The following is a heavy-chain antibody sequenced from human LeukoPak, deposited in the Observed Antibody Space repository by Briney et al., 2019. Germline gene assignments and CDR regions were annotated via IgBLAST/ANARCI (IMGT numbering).Heavy chain of an antibody. Sequence: PSETLSLTCTVSGGSISSYYWSWIRQPPGKGLEWIGYIYYSGSTNYKPSLKSRVTISVDTSKNQFSLKLGSVTAADTAVYYCARGIYQPYNQLDYWGQGTLVTVSS. CDR1: GGSISSYY. CDR2: IYYSGST. CDR3: ARGIYQPYNQLDY. J-gene: IGHJ4*02. D-gene: IGHD2-2*01. V-gene: IGHV4-59*12.